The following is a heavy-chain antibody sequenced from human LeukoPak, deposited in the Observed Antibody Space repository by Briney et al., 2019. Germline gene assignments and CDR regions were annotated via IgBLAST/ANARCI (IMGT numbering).Heavy chain of an antibody. CDR2: VSHSGYT. CDR3: ARGRNDNGGMFFDS. CDR1: GGSMRSYY. D-gene: IGHD4-23*01. Sequence: SETLSLTCTVSGGSMRSYYWGWIRQAPGKGLEWIGFVSHSGYTSYSPSLKSRVAISVDTSKSQFSLRLISVTAADTAIYYSARGRNDNGGMFFDSWAQGDLVTVSS. J-gene: IGHJ4*02. V-gene: IGHV4-59*01.